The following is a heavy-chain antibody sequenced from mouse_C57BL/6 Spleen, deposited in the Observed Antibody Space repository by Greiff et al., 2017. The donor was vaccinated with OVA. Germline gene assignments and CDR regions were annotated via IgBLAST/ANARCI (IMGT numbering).Heavy chain of an antibody. CDR3: ARDYDYAMDY. V-gene: IGHV2-5*01. D-gene: IGHD2-4*01. CDR1: GFSLTSYG. Sequence: QVQLQQSGPGLVQPSQSLSITCTVSGFSLTSYGVHWVRQSPGKGLEWLGVLWRGGSTDYNAVFMSRLSITKDNSKSQVFFKMNSLQADDTAIYYCARDYDYAMDYWGQGTSVTVSS. J-gene: IGHJ4*01. CDR2: LWRGGST.